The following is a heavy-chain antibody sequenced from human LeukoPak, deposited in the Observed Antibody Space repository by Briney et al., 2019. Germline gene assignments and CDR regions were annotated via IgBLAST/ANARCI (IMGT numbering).Heavy chain of an antibody. D-gene: IGHD3-9*01. CDR3: ARIDWDHDAFDI. CDR1: GFSLSTSGMC. Sequence: SGPALVQPTQTLTLTCTFSGFSLSTSGMCVSWIRQPPGKALEWLARIDWDDDKYYSTSLKTRLTISKDTSKNQVVLTMTSMDPVDTATYYCARIDWDHDAFDIWGQGTMVTVSS. CDR2: IDWDDDK. V-gene: IGHV2-70*11. J-gene: IGHJ3*02.